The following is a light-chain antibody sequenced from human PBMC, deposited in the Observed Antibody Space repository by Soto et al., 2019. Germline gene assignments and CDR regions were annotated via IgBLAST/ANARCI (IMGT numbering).Light chain of an antibody. CDR2: DAS. Sequence: EIVLTQSPATLSLSPGERATLSCRASQSVSSYLAWYQQKPGQAPRLLIYDASNRATGIPARFSGSGSGTDFTLHISSLEPEDFAVYYCQQRSNWPPVVTFGGGTKVEIK. CDR3: QQRSNWPPVVT. J-gene: IGKJ4*01. CDR1: QSVSSY. V-gene: IGKV3-11*01.